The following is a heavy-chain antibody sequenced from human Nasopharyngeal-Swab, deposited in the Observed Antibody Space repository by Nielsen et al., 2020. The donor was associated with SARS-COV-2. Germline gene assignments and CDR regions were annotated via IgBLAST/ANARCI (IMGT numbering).Heavy chain of an antibody. V-gene: IGHV4-30-4*01. Sequence: WIRQPPGKGLEWIGYIYSSGSTYYNPSLKSRVTISVDTSKNQFSLKLSSVTAADTAVYYCARAEVPAALDYWGQGTLVTVSS. D-gene: IGHD2-2*01. J-gene: IGHJ4*02. CDR2: IYSSGST. CDR3: ARAEVPAALDY.